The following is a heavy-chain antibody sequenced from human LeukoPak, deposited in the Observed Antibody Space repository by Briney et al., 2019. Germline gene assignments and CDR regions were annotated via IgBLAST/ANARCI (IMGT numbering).Heavy chain of an antibody. CDR3: ARSSYYDSTYGMDV. V-gene: IGHV4-4*02. CDR2: IYHSGST. CDR1: GGSISSSNW. D-gene: IGHD3-22*01. J-gene: IGHJ6*02. Sequence: SETLSLTCAVSGGSISSSNWWSWVRQPPGKGLEWIGEIYHSGSTNYNPSLKSRVTISVDNSKNHFSLKLGSVTAADTAVYYCARSSYYDSTYGMDVWGQGTTVTVSS.